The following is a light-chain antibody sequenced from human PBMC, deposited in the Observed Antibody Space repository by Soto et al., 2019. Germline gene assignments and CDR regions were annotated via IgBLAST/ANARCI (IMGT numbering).Light chain of an antibody. Sequence: EIVMTQSPATLSVSPGERATLSCRASQSVSSNLAWYQQKPGQAPRLLIYGASTRATDIPARFSGSGSGTEFTLTISSLQSEDFAVYYCQQYNNWPPWTFGQGTKGEIK. V-gene: IGKV3-15*01. CDR1: QSVSSN. J-gene: IGKJ1*01. CDR3: QQYNNWPPWT. CDR2: GAS.